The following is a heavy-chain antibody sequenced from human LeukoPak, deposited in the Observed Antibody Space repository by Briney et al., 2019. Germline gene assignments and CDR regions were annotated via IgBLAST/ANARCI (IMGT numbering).Heavy chain of an antibody. V-gene: IGHV3-48*01. J-gene: IGHJ4*02. Sequence: PGGSLRLSCAASGFTFSSYTMNWVRQAPGKGLEWVSYITSSSSTIYYADSVKGRFTISRDNAKNSLYLQMNSLRAEDTAVYYCARTNYYGSGSYIDYWGQGTLVTVSS. CDR2: ITSSSSTI. CDR1: GFTFSSYT. CDR3: ARTNYYGSGSYIDY. D-gene: IGHD3-10*01.